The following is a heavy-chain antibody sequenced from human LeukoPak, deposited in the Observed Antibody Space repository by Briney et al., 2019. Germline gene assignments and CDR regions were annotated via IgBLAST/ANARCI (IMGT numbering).Heavy chain of an antibody. V-gene: IGHV1-18*01. J-gene: IGHJ3*02. D-gene: IGHD6-13*01. CDR1: GYTFTCYG. CDR3: ARVGRYSSTWPPEGDDAFDI. Sequence: ASVKVSCKASGYTFTCYGISWVRQAPGEGLEWMGWISGHNGNTHYAQKFQSRVTMTTDTPTSTAYMELRSLTSDDTAVYYCARVGRYSSTWPPEGDDAFDIWGQGTVVAVSS. CDR2: ISGHNGNT.